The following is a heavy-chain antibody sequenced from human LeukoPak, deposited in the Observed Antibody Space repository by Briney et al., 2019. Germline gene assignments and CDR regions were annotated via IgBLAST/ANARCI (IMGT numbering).Heavy chain of an antibody. J-gene: IGHJ4*02. V-gene: IGHV4-34*01. D-gene: IGHD3-10*01. Sequence: LRLSCVASGFSFSSYAMNWVRQSSGKGLEWIGEIHNSGTTNYNPSLNSRVTISEDTSKNQFYLNLSSVTAADTAVYYCARRYYYNLGSFPFDFWGQGTLVTVSS. CDR2: IHNSGTT. CDR1: GFSFSSYA. CDR3: ARRYYYNLGSFPFDF.